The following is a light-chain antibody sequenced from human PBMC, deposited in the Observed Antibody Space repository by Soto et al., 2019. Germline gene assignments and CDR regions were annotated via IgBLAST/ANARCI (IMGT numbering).Light chain of an antibody. CDR3: CSYAGSSYV. CDR1: SRDVGGYHY. Sequence: QSALTQPRSVSGSPGQSVTISCTGTSRDVGGYHYVSWYQQHPGKAPKLMIYDVSKRPSGVPDRFSGSKSGNTASLTISGLQAEDEADYYCCSYAGSSYVFGTGTKLTVL. V-gene: IGLV2-11*01. CDR2: DVS. J-gene: IGLJ1*01.